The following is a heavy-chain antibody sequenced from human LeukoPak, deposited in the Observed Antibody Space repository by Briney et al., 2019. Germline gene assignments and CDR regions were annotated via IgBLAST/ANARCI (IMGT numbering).Heavy chain of an antibody. J-gene: IGHJ4*02. CDR1: GYTFTGYY. CDR2: INPNSGGT. CDR3: ASNILCCGGDCLLDY. V-gene: IGHV1-2*02. Sequence: ASVKVSCKASGYTFTGYYMHWVRQAPGQGLEWMGWINPNSGGTNYAQKFQGRVTMTRDTSISTAYMELSRLRSGDTAVYYCASNILCCGGDCLLDYWGQGTLVTVSS. D-gene: IGHD2-21*01.